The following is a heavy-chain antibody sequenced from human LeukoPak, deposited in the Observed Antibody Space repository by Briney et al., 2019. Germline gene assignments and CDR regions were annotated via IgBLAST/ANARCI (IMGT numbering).Heavy chain of an antibody. CDR1: GGSISSSSYY. CDR2: IYYSGST. V-gene: IGHV4-39*01. D-gene: IGHD6-6*01. Sequence: SETLSLTCTVSGGSISSSSYYWGWIRQPPGKGLEWIGSIYYSGSTYYNPSLKSRVTISVDTSKNQFSLKLSSVTAADTAVYYCARQIFRGIAARLFDYWGQGTLVTVSS. CDR3: ARQIFRGIAARLFDY. J-gene: IGHJ4*02.